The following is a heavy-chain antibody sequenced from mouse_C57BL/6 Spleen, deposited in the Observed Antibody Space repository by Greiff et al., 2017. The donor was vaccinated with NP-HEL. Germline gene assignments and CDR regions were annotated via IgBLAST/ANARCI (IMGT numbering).Heavy chain of an antibody. J-gene: IGHJ1*03. Sequence: QVQLQQSGAELVRPGTSVKMSCKASGYTFTNYWIGWAKQRPGHGLEWIGDIYPGGGYTTYNEKFKGKATLTADKSSSTAYMQFSSLTSEDSAIYYCARSAYYSNYVWYFDVWGTGTTVTVSS. CDR3: ARSAYYSNYVWYFDV. V-gene: IGHV1-63*01. CDR1: GYTFTNYW. D-gene: IGHD2-5*01. CDR2: IYPGGGYT.